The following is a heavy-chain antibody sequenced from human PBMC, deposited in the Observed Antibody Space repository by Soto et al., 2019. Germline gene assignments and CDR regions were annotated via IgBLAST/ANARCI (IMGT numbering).Heavy chain of an antibody. V-gene: IGHV3-74*01. Sequence: EVQLVESGGDLVQRWGSLRLSCAASGFPFSSYWMHWVRHTPGKGLDWVARISGDGVTTYYADSVTGRFTVSRDNAKNTLSLQISSLRAEDTSVYYCAREYYGLLTGYYTDYWGQGTLVSVSS. D-gene: IGHD3-9*01. CDR1: GFPFSSYW. J-gene: IGHJ4*02. CDR3: AREYYGLLTGYYTDY. CDR2: ISGDGVTT.